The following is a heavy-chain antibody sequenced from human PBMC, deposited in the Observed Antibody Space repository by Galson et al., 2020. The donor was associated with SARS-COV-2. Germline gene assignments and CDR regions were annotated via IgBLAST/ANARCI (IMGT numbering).Heavy chain of an antibody. CDR3: ATASPFYSSSSVRFDP. V-gene: IGHV1-24*01. J-gene: IGHJ5*02. Sequence: ASVKVSCKVSGYTLTELSMHWVRQAPGKGLEWMGGFDPEDGETIYAQKFQGRVTMTEDTSTDTAYMELSSLRSEDTAVYYCATASPFYSSSSVRFDPWGQGTLVTVSS. CDR1: GYTLTELS. D-gene: IGHD6-6*01. CDR2: FDPEDGET.